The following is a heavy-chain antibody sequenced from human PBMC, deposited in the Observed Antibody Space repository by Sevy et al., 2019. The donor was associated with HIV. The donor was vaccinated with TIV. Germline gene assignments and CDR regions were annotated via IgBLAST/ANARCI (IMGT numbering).Heavy chain of an antibody. CDR1: GFTFSSYW. Sequence: GGSLRLSCAASGFTFSSYWMTWVRQAPGKGLEWVANIKQDGSEKYYVDSVKGRFTISRDNAKNSLYLQMNNLRAEDMAVYYGAREKGGPDYGGQGTLVTVSS. D-gene: IGHD1-26*01. J-gene: IGHJ4*02. CDR2: IKQDGSEK. V-gene: IGHV3-7*01. CDR3: AREKGGPDY.